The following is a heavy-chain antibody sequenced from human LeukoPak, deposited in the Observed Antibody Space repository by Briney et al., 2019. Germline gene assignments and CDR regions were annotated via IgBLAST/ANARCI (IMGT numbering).Heavy chain of an antibody. V-gene: IGHV1-2*02. CDR1: GYTFTGNY. CDR3: ARDRRIAAAGHHNWFDP. CDR2: INPNSGGT. D-gene: IGHD6-13*01. J-gene: IGHJ5*02. Sequence: ASVKVSCKASGYTFTGNYMHWVRQAPGQGLEWMGWINPNSGGTNYAQKFQGRVTMTRDTSISTAYMELSRLRSDDTAVYYCARDRRIAAAGHHNWFDPWGQGTLVTVFS.